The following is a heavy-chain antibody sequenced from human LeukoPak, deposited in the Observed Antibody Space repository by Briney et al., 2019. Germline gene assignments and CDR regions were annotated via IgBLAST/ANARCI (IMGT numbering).Heavy chain of an antibody. V-gene: IGHV1-18*01. D-gene: IGHD1-26*01. CDR2: SSAYSDDT. J-gene: IGHJ4*02. CDR3: ARPSVTWEPKPRDDY. CDR1: GYSIDHYA. Sequence: ASVKVSCTASGYSIDHYAISWVRQAPGQGLEWMGWSSAYSDDTDYAQRFQGRVTMTTDTTTNTAYLELRNLRSDDTAVYFCARPSVTWEPKPRDDYWGQGTLVTVSS.